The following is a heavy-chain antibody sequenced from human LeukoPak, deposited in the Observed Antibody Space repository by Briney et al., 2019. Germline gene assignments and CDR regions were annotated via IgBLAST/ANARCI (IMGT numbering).Heavy chain of an antibody. V-gene: IGHV4-38-2*02. CDR3: ARDSLAQALGYPGYYYGMDV. CDR1: GYSISSGYY. J-gene: IGHJ6*04. CDR2: IYHSGST. D-gene: IGHD2-15*01. Sequence: SETLSLTCAVSGYSISSGYYWGWIRQPPGKGLEWIGSIYHSGSTYYNPSLKSRVTISVDTSKNQFSLKLSSVTAADTAVYYCARDSLAQALGYPGYYYGMDVWGKATTVTVSS.